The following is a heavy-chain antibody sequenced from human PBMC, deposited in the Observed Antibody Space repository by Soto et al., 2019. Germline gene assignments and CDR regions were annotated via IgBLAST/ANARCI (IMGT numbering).Heavy chain of an antibody. CDR1: GGTFSTYT. J-gene: IGHJ5*02. D-gene: IGHD2-2*01. Sequence: SVKVSCKASGGTFSTYTLSWVRQAPGQGLEWMGRIIPILDNTNYAQNFQGRVTITADKSTSTVYMELNSLRSDDTALYYCAREGFVCTSCSEPWGQGTLVTVSS. V-gene: IGHV1-69*08. CDR2: IIPILDNT. CDR3: AREGFVCTSCSEP.